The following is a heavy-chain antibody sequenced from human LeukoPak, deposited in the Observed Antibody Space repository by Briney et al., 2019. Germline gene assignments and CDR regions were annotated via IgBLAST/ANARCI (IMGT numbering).Heavy chain of an antibody. CDR1: GGSISSYY. D-gene: IGHD5-18*01. J-gene: IGHJ5*02. Sequence: SETLSLTCTVSGGSISSYYWSWIRQPPGKGLEWIGYIYYSGSTNYNPSLKSRVTISVDTSKNQFSLKLSSVTAADTAVYYCARAPGYSYGYVWFDPGAREPWSPSPQ. V-gene: IGHV4-59*01. CDR3: ARAPGYSYGYVWFDP. CDR2: IYYSGST.